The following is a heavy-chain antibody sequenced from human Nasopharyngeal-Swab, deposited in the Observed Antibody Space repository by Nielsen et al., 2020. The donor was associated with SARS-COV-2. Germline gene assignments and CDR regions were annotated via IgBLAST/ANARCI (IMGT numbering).Heavy chain of an antibody. D-gene: IGHD5-18*01. Sequence: ASVKVSCKASGYTFTSYYMHWVRQAPGQGLEWMGIINPSGGSTSYAQKFQGRVTMTRDTSTSTVYMELSSLRSEDTAVYYRARDPRGYSYGYEACWFDPWGQGTLVTVSS. J-gene: IGHJ5*02. CDR1: GYTFTSYY. CDR2: INPSGGST. CDR3: ARDPRGYSYGYEACWFDP. V-gene: IGHV1-46*01.